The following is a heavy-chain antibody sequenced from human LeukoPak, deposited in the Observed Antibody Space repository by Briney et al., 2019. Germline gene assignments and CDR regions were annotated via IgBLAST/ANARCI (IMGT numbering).Heavy chain of an antibody. CDR1: GFTFSSYA. D-gene: IGHD4-11*01. J-gene: IGHJ4*02. CDR3: ARVPHPTYYFDY. V-gene: IGHV3-23*01. CDR2: VSGNGATT. Sequence: GGSLRVSCAASGFTFSSYAMSWVRLAPGKGLEWVSTVSGNGATTYYADSVKGRLTISRGNSKNTLDLQMSSLRAEDTAIYFCARVPHPTYYFDYWGRGTLVTVSS.